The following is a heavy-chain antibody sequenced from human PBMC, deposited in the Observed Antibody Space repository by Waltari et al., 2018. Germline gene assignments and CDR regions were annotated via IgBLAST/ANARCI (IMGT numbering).Heavy chain of an antibody. Sequence: LVQSGAEVKKPGASVKVSCKASGYTLTGYAILWVRQAPGQGLEWMGRLNPKNGDTHYAQKFQGRVAMTTDTSTNTAFMELHSLRSDDTAVYYCLRDSSGSHFDYWGQGTLVTVSS. CDR3: LRDSSGSHFDY. CDR1: GYTLTGYA. D-gene: IGHD3-22*01. V-gene: IGHV1-2*06. J-gene: IGHJ4*02. CDR2: LNPKNGDT.